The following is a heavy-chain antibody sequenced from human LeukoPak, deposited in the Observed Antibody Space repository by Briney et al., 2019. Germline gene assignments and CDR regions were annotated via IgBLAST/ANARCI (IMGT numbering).Heavy chain of an antibody. CDR2: ISGSGGST. CDR3: AKDGGGYYYDSSGYYFS. J-gene: IGHJ4*02. Sequence: PGGSLRLSCAASGFTFSSYAVSWVRQAPGKGLEWVSAISGSGGSTYYADSVKGRFTISRDNSKNTLYLQMNSLRAEDTAVYYCAKDGGGYYYDSSGYYFSWGQGTLVTVSS. V-gene: IGHV3-23*01. D-gene: IGHD3-22*01. CDR1: GFTFSSYA.